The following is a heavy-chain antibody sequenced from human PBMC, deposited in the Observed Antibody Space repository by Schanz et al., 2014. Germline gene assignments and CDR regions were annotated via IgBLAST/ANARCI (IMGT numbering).Heavy chain of an antibody. CDR3: TSMATIPRNWFDP. CDR1: GFTFSGYA. V-gene: IGHV3-15*01. D-gene: IGHD2-2*02. Sequence: EVQLLESGGGLVQPGGSLRISCAASGFTFSGYAMSWVRQAPGKGLEWVGRIKSNTDGGTTDYATPVKGRFTISRDDSKNTLYLQMNSLTSEDTAVYYCTSMATIPRNWFDPWGQGTLVTVSS. J-gene: IGHJ5*02. CDR2: IKSNTDGGTT.